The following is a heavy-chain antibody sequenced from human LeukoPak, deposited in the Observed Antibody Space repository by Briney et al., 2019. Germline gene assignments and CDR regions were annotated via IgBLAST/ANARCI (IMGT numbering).Heavy chain of an antibody. V-gene: IGHV3-30*04. J-gene: IGHJ4*02. CDR1: GFTFSSYA. D-gene: IGHD3-16*01. CDR3: ARDLDDYVWGSSDY. CDR2: ISYDGSNK. Sequence: PGRSLRLSCAASGFTFSSYAMHWVRQAPGKGLEWVADISYDGSNKYYADSVKGRFTISRDNSKNTLYLQMNSLRAEDTAVYYCARDLDDYVWGSSDYWGQGTLVTVSS.